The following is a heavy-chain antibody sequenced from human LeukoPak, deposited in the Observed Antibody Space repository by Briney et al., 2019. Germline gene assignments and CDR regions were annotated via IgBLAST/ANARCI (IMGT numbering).Heavy chain of an antibody. V-gene: IGHV3-9*01. D-gene: IGHD3-22*01. Sequence: SGGSLRLSCAASGFTFDDYAMHWVRQAPGKGLEWVSGISWNSGSIGYADSLKGRFTISRDNAKNSLYLQMNSLRAEDTAVYYCARFYYDSSGYYRSWGQGTLVTVSS. CDR2: ISWNSGSI. CDR3: ARFYYDSSGYYRS. CDR1: GFTFDDYA. J-gene: IGHJ4*02.